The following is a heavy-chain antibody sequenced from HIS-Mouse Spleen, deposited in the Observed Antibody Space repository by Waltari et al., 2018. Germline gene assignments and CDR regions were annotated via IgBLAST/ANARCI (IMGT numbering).Heavy chain of an antibody. D-gene: IGHD3-22*01. CDR1: GFTFGDYA. V-gene: IGHV3-49*03. J-gene: IGHJ4*02. Sequence: EVQLVESGGGLVQPGRSLRLSCTASGFTFGDYAMSWFRQAPGKGLEWVGFIRSKAYGGTTEYAASVKGRFTISRDDSKSIAYLQMNSLKTEDTAVYYCTRAGLFTTGYFDYWGKGTLVTVSS. CDR2: IRSKAYGGTT. CDR3: TRAGLFTTGYFDY.